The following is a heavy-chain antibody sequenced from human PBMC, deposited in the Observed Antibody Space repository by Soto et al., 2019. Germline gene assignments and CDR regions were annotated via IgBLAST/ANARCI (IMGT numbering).Heavy chain of an antibody. D-gene: IGHD3-9*01. CDR1: GYTFTSYA. CDR2: INAGNGNT. CDR3: ARDWSYYDILAGPTPNDY. J-gene: IGHJ4*02. V-gene: IGHV1-3*01. Sequence: GSSVKVSTKASGYTFTSYAMHWVLQAPGQRLEWMGWINAGNGNTKYSQKFQGRVTITRDTSASTAYMELSSLRSEDTAVYYCARDWSYYDILAGPTPNDYWGQGTLVTVSS.